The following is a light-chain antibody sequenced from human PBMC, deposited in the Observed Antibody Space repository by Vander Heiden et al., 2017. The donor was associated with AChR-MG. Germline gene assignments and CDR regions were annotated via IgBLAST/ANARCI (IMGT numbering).Light chain of an antibody. CDR2: DVN. J-gene: IGLJ2*01. V-gene: IGLV2-14*03. CDR1: AGVYNY. CDR3: SSYTTNTTLL. Sequence: QSALTQPASVSAPPGHSITISCTAAGVYNYVSWYQQHPGKAPKLLIYDVNHRPSGISDRVSGSKSGNTASLTISGLQAEDEADYFCSSYTTNTTLLFGGGTKLTVV.